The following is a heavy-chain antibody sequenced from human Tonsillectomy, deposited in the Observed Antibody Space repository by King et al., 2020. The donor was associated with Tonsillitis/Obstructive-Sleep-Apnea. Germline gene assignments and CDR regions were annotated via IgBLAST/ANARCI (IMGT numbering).Heavy chain of an antibody. J-gene: IGHJ4*02. V-gene: IGHV3-74*01. D-gene: IGHD6-6*01. CDR2: INSDGSST. CDR3: AREGYSSSSPIDY. CDR1: GFTFSSYW. Sequence: VQLVESGGGLVQPGGSLRLSCAASGFTFSSYWMHWVRQAPGKGLVWVSRINSDGSSTSFADSVKGRFTISRDNPKNTLYLQMNSLRAEDTAGYYCAREGYSSSSPIDYWGQGTLVTVSS.